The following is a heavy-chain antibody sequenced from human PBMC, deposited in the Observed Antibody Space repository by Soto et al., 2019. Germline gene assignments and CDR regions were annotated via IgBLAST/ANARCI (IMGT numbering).Heavy chain of an antibody. Sequence: SETLSLTCTVSGDSISSSTYYWGWIRQTPGKGLEWIGSASYSATTSYNPSLKSRVTISVDTSQKQVSLKLSSVTAADTAVYYCARHVPVFGVVSRRSPSTYYFDYWGPGTLVTVSS. D-gene: IGHD3-3*01. CDR1: GDSISSSTYY. CDR3: ARHVPVFGVVSRRSPSTYYFDY. CDR2: ASYSATT. V-gene: IGHV4-39*01. J-gene: IGHJ4*02.